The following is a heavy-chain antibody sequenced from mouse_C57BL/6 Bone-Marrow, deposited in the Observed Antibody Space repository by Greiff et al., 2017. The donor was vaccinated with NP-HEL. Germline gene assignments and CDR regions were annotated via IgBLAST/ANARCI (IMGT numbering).Heavy chain of an antibody. CDR2: IFPGSGST. V-gene: IGHV1-75*01. CDR1: GYTFTDYY. CDR3: ARFLLRSYYAMDY. D-gene: IGHD1-1*01. Sequence: QVHVKQSGPELVKPGASVKISCKASGYTFTDYYINWVKQRPGQGLEWIGWIFPGSGSTYYNEKFKGKATLTVDKSSSTAYMLLSSLTSEDSAVYFCARFLLRSYYAMDYWGQGTSVTVSS. J-gene: IGHJ4*01.